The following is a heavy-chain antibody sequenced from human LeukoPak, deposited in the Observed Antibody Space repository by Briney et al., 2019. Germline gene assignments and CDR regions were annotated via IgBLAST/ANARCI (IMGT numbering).Heavy chain of an antibody. V-gene: IGHV4-34*01. CDR3: ARGGLAAAGTPYYYYYNMDV. CDR1: GGSFSGYY. CDR2: INHSGST. J-gene: IGHJ6*03. D-gene: IGHD6-13*01. Sequence: SETLSLTCAVYGGSFSGYYWSWIRKPPGKALEWIGEINHSGSTNYNPAHKRRVTISVDTSKNQFSLKLSSVTAADTAVYYCARGGLAAAGTPYYYYYNMDVWGKGTTVTVSS.